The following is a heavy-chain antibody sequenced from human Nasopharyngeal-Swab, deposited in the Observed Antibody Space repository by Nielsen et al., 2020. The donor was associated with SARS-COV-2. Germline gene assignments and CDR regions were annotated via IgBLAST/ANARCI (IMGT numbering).Heavy chain of an antibody. J-gene: IGHJ5*02. CDR3: ASTSGYGLNWFDP. CDR2: IKQDGSEK. D-gene: IGHD5-12*01. Sequence: SVCLSCAVSGFAFSSYWLSWVRQAPGKGLEWVANIKQDGSEKYYVDSVKGRFTISRDNAKNSLYLQMNSLRAEDTAVYYCASTSGYGLNWFDPWGQGTLVTVSS. V-gene: IGHV3-7*01. CDR1: GFAFSSYW.